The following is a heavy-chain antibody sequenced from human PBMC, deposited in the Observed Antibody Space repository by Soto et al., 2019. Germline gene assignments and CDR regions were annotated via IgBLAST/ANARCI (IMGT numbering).Heavy chain of an antibody. V-gene: IGHV4-39*01. CDR1: GVPFSSSRYY. CDR2: VYSSGST. D-gene: IGHD3-10*02. J-gene: IGHJ6*02. Sequence: SETLSLTCTVSGVPFSSSRYYWGWIRQSPGKGLEWIGSVYSSGSTYYNPSLKSRVTISVDTSKNQISLKLTSVTAADTAVYYCARGQCSGSYRQNHYYYYGMDVWGQGTTVTVSS. CDR3: ARGQCSGSYRQNHYYYYGMDV.